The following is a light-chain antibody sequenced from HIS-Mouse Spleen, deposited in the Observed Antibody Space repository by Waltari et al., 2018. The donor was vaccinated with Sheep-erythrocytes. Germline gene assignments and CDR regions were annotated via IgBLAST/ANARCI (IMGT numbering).Light chain of an antibody. CDR1: SSDVGRYNY. Sequence: QSALTQPRSVSGSPGQSVTISCTGTSSDVGRYNYVFWYQQHPGKAPKLILYDVSKRPSGVPDRFAGSKSGNTASLTISGLQAEDEADYYCCSYAGSYNNVFATGTKVTVL. CDR2: DVS. CDR3: CSYAGSYNNV. J-gene: IGLJ1*01. V-gene: IGLV2-11*01.